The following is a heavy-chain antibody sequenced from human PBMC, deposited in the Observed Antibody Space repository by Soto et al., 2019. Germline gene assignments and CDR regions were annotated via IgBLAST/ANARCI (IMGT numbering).Heavy chain of an antibody. V-gene: IGHV3-66*01. J-gene: IGHJ4*02. D-gene: IGHD4-17*01. CDR2: IYSGGST. Sequence: GGSLRLSCAASGFTVSSNYMSWVRQAPGKGLEWVSVIYSGGSTYYADSVKGRFTISRDNSKNTLYLQMNSLRAEDTAVYYCATLGLYGDYPFDYWGQGTLVTVSS. CDR1: GFTVSSNY. CDR3: ATLGLYGDYPFDY.